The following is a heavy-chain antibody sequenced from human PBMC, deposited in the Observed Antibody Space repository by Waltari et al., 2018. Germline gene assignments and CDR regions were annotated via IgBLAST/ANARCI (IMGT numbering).Heavy chain of an antibody. CDR2: INSGNGNK. J-gene: IGHJ4*02. V-gene: IGHV1-3*01. D-gene: IGHD3-3*01. Sequence: QVQLVQSGAEVKKPGASVKVSCKASGYTFTSYAMHWVRQAPGQRLEWMGWINSGNGNKKYSQKFQCRVNITRDTSASTAYMELSSLRSEDTAVYYCARALWFERFLEWSHDYWGQGTLVTVSS. CDR1: GYTFTSYA. CDR3: ARALWFERFLEWSHDY.